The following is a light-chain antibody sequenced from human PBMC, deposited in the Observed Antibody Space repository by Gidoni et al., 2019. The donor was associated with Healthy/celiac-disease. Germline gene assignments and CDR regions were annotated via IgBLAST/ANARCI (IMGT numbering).Light chain of an antibody. CDR1: SSDVGGYNY. V-gene: IGLV2-11*01. J-gene: IGLJ2*01. Sequence: QSALTQPRSVSGSPGQSVTISCTGTSSDVGGYNYVSWYQQHPGKAPKLMIYDVSKRPSGVPDRFSGSKSGNTASLTISGLLAEDEADYYCCSYAGSYTFGFGGGTKLTVL. CDR2: DVS. CDR3: CSYAGSYTFG.